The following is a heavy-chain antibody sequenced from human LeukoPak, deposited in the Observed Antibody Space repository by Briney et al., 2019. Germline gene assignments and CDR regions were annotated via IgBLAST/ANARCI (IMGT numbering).Heavy chain of an antibody. V-gene: IGHV3-53*01. D-gene: IGHD2-15*01. CDR2: MYSGGYT. J-gene: IGHJ4*02. CDR1: GLTVCANY. CDR3: ARDRRYCSGDNCYSGVDY. Sequence: HPGGSLRLSCVASGLTVCANYMTWVRQAPGEGLDWVSVMYSGGYTYYADSVKGRFTISRDNSKNTVYLQMNSLRVEDSAVYYYARDRRYCSGDNCYSGVDYWGQGTRVIVSS.